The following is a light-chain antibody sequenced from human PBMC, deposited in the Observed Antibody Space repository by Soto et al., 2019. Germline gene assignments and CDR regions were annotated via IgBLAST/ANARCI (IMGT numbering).Light chain of an antibody. Sequence: IQMTQSPSSLSASVGDRVTITCRASQSISSYLNWYQQKPGKAPKLLIYAASSLQSGVPSRFSGSGSGTDFTLTISSLQPEDFATYYCQQSYSTPPTFGGGTKVAIK. CDR1: QSISSY. CDR2: AAS. J-gene: IGKJ4*01. CDR3: QQSYSTPPT. V-gene: IGKV1-39*01.